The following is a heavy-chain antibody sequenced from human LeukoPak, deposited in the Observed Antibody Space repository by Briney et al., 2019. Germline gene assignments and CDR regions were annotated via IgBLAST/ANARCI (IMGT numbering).Heavy chain of an antibody. CDR3: AKDHYDFWSGYNYYYYYYMDV. Sequence: GGSLRLSCAASGFTFSSYGMHWVRQAPGKGLEWVAFIRYDGSNKYYADSVKGRFTISRDNSKNTLYLQMNSLRAEDTAVYYCAKDHYDFWSGYNYYYYYYMDVCGKGTTVTVSS. D-gene: IGHD3-3*01. V-gene: IGHV3-30*02. J-gene: IGHJ6*03. CDR2: IRYDGSNK. CDR1: GFTFSSYG.